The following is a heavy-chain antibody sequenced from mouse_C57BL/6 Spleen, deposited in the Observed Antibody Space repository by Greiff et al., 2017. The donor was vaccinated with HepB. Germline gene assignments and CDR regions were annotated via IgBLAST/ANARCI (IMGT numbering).Heavy chain of an antibody. J-gene: IGHJ2*01. CDR2: ISDGGSYT. Sequence: EVQRVESGGGLVKPGGSLKLSCAASGFTFSSYAMSWVRQTPEKRLEWVATISDGGSYTYYPDNVKGRFTISRDNAKNNLYLQMSHLKSEDTAMYYCARDQDYYGSSSGVDYWGQGTPLTVSS. V-gene: IGHV5-4*01. CDR1: GFTFSSYA. CDR3: ARDQDYYGSSSGVDY. D-gene: IGHD1-1*01.